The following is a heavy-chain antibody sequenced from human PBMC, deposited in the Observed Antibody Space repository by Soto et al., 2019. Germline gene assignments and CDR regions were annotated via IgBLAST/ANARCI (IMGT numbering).Heavy chain of an antibody. V-gene: IGHV1-18*01. Sequence: QVQLVQSRAEVRKPGASVKVSCKASGYTFTSYGISWVRQAPGQGLEWMGWISAYNGNTNYAQKLQGRVTMTTDTSTSTAYMELRSLRSDDTAVYYCARIRVGWWEPPDAFDIWGQGTMVTVSS. CDR3: ARIRVGWWEPPDAFDI. CDR2: ISAYNGNT. D-gene: IGHD1-26*01. CDR1: GYTFTSYG. J-gene: IGHJ3*02.